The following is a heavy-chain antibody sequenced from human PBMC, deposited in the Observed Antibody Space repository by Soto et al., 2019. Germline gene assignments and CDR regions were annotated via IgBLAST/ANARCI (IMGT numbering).Heavy chain of an antibody. Sequence: GESLKISCKGSGYTFSNYWLGWVRQMPGKGLEWMGIIYLGDPDTRYSPSFQGQVTISADKSISTAYLQWSSLKASDTAMYYCARVVGIVATDGMDVWGQGTAVTVSS. V-gene: IGHV5-51*01. J-gene: IGHJ6*02. CDR1: GYTFSNYW. D-gene: IGHD5-12*01. CDR2: IYLGDPDT. CDR3: ARVVGIVATDGMDV.